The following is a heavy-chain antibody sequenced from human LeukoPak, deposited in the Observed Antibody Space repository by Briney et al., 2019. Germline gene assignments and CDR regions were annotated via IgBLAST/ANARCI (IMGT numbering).Heavy chain of an antibody. D-gene: IGHD2-2*01. CDR2: IYYSGST. CDR3: ARGGYIVVVPANYYMDV. V-gene: IGHV4-30-4*08. Sequence: PSETLSPTCTVSGGSISSSSYYWGWIRQPPGKGLEWIGYIYYSGSTYYNPSLKSRVTISVDTSKNQFSLKLSSVTAADTAVYYCARGGYIVVVPANYYMDVWGKGTTVTVSS. J-gene: IGHJ6*03. CDR1: GGSISSSSYY.